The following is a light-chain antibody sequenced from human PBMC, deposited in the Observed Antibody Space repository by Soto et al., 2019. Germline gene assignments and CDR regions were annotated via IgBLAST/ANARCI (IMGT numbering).Light chain of an antibody. Sequence: EIVLTQSPATVSLSPGESATLSCRARQTVSRHLAWYQQKPGQAPSLLIYDISNRDTGVPARFSGSGSGTDFTLTISSLEPEDSAVYYCQQRNNLPRNTLGQGTKLAIK. V-gene: IGKV3-11*01. CDR3: QQRNNLPRNT. J-gene: IGKJ2*01. CDR2: DIS. CDR1: QTVSRH.